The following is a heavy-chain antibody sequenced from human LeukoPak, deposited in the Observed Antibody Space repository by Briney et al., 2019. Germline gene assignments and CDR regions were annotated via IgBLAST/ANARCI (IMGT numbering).Heavy chain of an antibody. Sequence: GGSLRLSCAASGFTFSSYGMHWVRQAPGKGLEWVSYISSSSSTIYYADSVKGRFTISRDNAKNSLYLQMNSLRAEDTAVYYCARDPTAAIPYNNWFDPWGQGTLVTVSS. CDR1: GFTFSSYG. V-gene: IGHV3-48*04. J-gene: IGHJ5*02. CDR3: ARDPTAAIPYNNWFDP. CDR2: ISSSSSTI. D-gene: IGHD2-2*01.